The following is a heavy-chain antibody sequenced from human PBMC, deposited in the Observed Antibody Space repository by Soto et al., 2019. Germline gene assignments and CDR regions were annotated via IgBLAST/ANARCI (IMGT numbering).Heavy chain of an antibody. CDR1: GFTFSSYA. Sequence: EVQLLESGGGLVQPGGSLRLSCAASGFTFSSYALSWVRQAPGKGLEWVSIISGSGGSTFYADSVKGRCTISRDNSKNTLDLQMNNLRAEDTAVYYCAKHFDSGCPDYWGQGTLVTVSS. J-gene: IGHJ4*02. D-gene: IGHD6-19*01. V-gene: IGHV3-23*01. CDR2: ISGSGGST. CDR3: AKHFDSGCPDY.